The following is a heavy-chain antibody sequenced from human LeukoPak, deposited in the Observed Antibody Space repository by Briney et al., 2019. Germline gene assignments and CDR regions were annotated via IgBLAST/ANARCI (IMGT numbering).Heavy chain of an antibody. J-gene: IGHJ5*02. CDR3: ARTWFEP. CDR1: GFTVSSDY. V-gene: IGHV3-53*04. Sequence: GGSLRLSCAASGFTVSSDYMSWVRQAPGKGLEWVSVIYSDGSTYYTDSVKAGCTISTNKCENTVYIQMNRLRFADTAMYYSARTWFEPWGQGTLVTVSS. CDR2: IYSDGST.